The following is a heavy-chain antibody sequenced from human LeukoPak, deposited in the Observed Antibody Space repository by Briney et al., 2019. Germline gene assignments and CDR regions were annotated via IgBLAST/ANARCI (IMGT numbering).Heavy chain of an antibody. Sequence: GGSLRLSCAASGFTFSSYSMNWVRQAPGKGLEWVSSISSSSSYIYYADSVKGRFTISRDNAKKSLYLQMNSLRAEGTAVYYCANLGIAAAGIWGQGTLVTVSS. CDR1: GFTFSSYS. CDR3: ANLGIAAAGI. CDR2: ISSSSSYI. J-gene: IGHJ4*02. D-gene: IGHD6-13*01. V-gene: IGHV3-21*01.